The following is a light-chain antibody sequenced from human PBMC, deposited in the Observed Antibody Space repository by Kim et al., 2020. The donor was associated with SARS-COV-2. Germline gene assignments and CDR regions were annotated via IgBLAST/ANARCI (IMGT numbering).Light chain of an antibody. Sequence: GSPGERATPSCRASRSVSNSLAWYQQKPGQAPRLLISGASTRATGIPARFSGSGSRTEFTLTISSLQSEEFAVYYCQQYNNWPETFGQGTKVDIK. CDR3: QQYNNWPET. V-gene: IGKV3-15*01. CDR2: GAS. J-gene: IGKJ1*01. CDR1: RSVSNS.